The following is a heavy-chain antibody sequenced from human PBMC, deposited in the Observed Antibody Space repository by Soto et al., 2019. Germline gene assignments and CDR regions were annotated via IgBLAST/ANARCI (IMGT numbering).Heavy chain of an antibody. CDR1: GYTFTYYT. D-gene: IGHD1-1*01. CDR3: ARGQSSGSFDY. V-gene: IGHV1-3*01. Sequence: QVQLVQSGAEVKKPGASVKVSCKASGYTFTYYTMHWLRQAPGQSLEWMGWINADNGNTYYSQKFQERVTLTGDTSETTLYMELSSLTSEDTAVYYCARGQSSGSFDYWSKGTRVTVSS. CDR2: INADNGNT. J-gene: IGHJ4*02.